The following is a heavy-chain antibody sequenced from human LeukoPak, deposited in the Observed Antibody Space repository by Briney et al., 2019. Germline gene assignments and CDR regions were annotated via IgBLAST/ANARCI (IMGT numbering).Heavy chain of an antibody. CDR3: AELGITMIGGV. Sequence: GGSLRLSCAASGFTFSSYEMNWVRQAPGKGLEWVSSISPSSDYIYYADSVKGRFTISRDNAKNSLYLQMNNLRAEDTAVYYCAELGITMIGGVWGKGTTVTISS. CDR2: ISPSSDYI. V-gene: IGHV3-21*01. CDR1: GFTFSSYE. J-gene: IGHJ6*04. D-gene: IGHD3-10*02.